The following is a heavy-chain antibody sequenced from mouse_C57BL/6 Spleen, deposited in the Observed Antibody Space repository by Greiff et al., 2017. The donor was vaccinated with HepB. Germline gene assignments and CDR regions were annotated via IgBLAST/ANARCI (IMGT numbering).Heavy chain of an antibody. Sequence: DVQLQESGPGLVKPSQSLSLTCSVTGYSITSGYYWNWIRQFPGNKLEWMGYISYDGSNNYNPSLKNRISITRDTSKNQFFLKLNSVTTEDTATYYCARDFSTPYYYAMDYWGQGTSVTVSS. CDR3: ARDFSTPYYYAMDY. J-gene: IGHJ4*01. CDR2: ISYDGSN. CDR1: GYSITSGYY. D-gene: IGHD2-1*01. V-gene: IGHV3-6*01.